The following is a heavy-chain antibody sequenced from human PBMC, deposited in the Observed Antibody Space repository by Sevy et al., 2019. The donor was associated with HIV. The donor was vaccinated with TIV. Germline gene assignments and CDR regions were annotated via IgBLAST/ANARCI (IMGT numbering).Heavy chain of an antibody. CDR1: GGSISSVNW. Sequence: SETLSLTCAVSGGSISSVNWWHWVRQPPGKGLEWIGEIYHSGYTNYKPSLKSRVTISVNNSKNQFSLKLSCVTAADTAVYYCARGGETPRGFDPWGQGSLVTVSS. D-gene: IGHD3-16*01. J-gene: IGHJ5*02. CDR3: ARGGETPRGFDP. V-gene: IGHV4-4*02. CDR2: IYHSGYT.